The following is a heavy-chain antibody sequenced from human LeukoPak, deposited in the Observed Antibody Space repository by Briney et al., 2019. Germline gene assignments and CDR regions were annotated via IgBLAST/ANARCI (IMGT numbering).Heavy chain of an antibody. V-gene: IGHV1-69*01. CDR2: IIPIFGTA. D-gene: IGHD6-13*01. CDR3: ARERDSSSWYFDY. J-gene: IGHJ4*02. CDR1: GGTFSSYA. Sequence: VASVTVSCKASGGTFSSYAISWVRQAPGQGLEWMGGIIPIFGTANYAQKFQGRVTITADESTSTAYMELSSLRSEDTAVYYCARERDSSSWYFDYWGQGTLVTVSS.